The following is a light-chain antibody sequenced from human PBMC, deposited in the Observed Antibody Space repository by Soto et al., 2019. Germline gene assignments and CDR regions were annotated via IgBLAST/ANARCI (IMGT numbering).Light chain of an antibody. J-gene: IGLJ1*01. CDR2: DVS. CDR3: NSYTTSSTLV. CDR1: SSDVGTYKY. Sequence: QSVLTQPASVSGSPGQLITISCTGTSSDVGTYKYVSWYQQHPGKAPKLMIYDVSNRPSGVSNRFSGSKSGNTASLTISGLQAEDEADYYCNSYTTSSTLVFGTGTKVTVL. V-gene: IGLV2-14*03.